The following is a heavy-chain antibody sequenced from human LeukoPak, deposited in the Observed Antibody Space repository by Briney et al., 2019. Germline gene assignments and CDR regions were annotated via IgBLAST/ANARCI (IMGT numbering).Heavy chain of an antibody. V-gene: IGHV3-9*01. CDR1: GFTFDDYA. D-gene: IGHD6-19*01. J-gene: IGHJ6*02. CDR2: ISWNGATI. Sequence: SLRLSCAASGFTFDDYAMHWVRQAPGKGLEWVSGISWNGATINYADSVRGRFTTSRDNAKKSLYLQMNSLRAEDTALNYCVKPIRGGSGWFLDYYGMDVWGQGTTVTVSS. CDR3: VKPIRGGSGWFLDYYGMDV.